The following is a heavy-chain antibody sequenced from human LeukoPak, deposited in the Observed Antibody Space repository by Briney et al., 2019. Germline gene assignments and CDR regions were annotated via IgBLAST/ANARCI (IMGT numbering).Heavy chain of an antibody. CDR3: AKDDAWLRFGE. J-gene: IGHJ4*02. Sequence: GGTLRLSCAASGFTFSNHGMNWVRQAPGKGLEWVSGISPSGDITYYADSVKGRSTISRDNSKNTLYLEVISLTAEDTAVYYCAKDDAWLRFGEWSQGTLVTVSS. D-gene: IGHD3-10*01. V-gene: IGHV3-23*01. CDR2: ISPSGDIT. CDR1: GFTFSNHG.